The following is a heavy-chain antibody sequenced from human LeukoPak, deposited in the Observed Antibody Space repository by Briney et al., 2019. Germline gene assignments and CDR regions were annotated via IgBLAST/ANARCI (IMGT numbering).Heavy chain of an antibody. D-gene: IGHD6-19*01. V-gene: IGHV3-30*02. CDR2: IRYDGSNK. CDR3: AKEAALAVAGTLVDY. CDR1: GFTFSSYG. Sequence: PGGSLRLSCAASGFTFSSYGMHWVRQAPAKGLEWVAFIRYDGSNKYYADSVKGRFTISRDNSKNTLYLQMNSLRAEDTAVYYCAKEAALAVAGTLVDYWGQGTLVTVSS. J-gene: IGHJ4*02.